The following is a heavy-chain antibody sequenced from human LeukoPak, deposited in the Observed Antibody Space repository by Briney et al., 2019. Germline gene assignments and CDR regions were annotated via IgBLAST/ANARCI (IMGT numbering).Heavy chain of an antibody. CDR2: IYHSGST. D-gene: IGHD2-2*01. CDR1: GGSISSSNW. V-gene: IGHV4-4*02. CDR3: ARDFGTEGYCSSTSCYFYGMDV. J-gene: IGHJ6*02. Sequence: SETLSLTCAVSGGSISSSNWWSWVRPPPGKGLEWIGEIYHSGSTNYNPSLKSRVTISVDKSKNQFSLKLSSVTAADTAVYYCARDFGTEGYCSSTSCYFYGMDVCGQGTTVTVSS.